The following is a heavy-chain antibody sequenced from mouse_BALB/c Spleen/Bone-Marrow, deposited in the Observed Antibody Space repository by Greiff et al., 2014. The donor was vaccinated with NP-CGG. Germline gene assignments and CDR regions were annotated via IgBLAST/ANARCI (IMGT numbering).Heavy chain of an antibody. J-gene: IGHJ2*01. Sequence: VQLVESGAELVRPGASVKLSCKASGYSFTSYWMNWVKQRPGQGLEWIGMIYPSDSETRLNQKFKDKATSTVDKSSSTAYMQLSSPTSENSAVYDCARRERTGMNYWGQGTTLTVSS. D-gene: IGHD4-1*01. CDR2: IYPSDSET. CDR3: ARRERTGMNY. V-gene: IGHV1-61*01. CDR1: GYSFTSYW.